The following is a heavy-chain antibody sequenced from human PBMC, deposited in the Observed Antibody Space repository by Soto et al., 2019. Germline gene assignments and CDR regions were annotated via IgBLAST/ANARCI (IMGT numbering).Heavy chain of an antibody. J-gene: IGHJ6*02. V-gene: IGHV4-39*07. CDR2: IFYSGST. Sequence: SETLSLTSTVSDGSIRSSSYYWGWIRQPPGKGLEWIGCIFYSGSTNYNPSLRSRVTISVDTSKNQFSLELYSMTAADSAVYYCARRRPVYYYGMDVWGQGTMVTVSS. CDR1: DGSIRSSSYY. CDR3: ARRRPVYYYGMDV.